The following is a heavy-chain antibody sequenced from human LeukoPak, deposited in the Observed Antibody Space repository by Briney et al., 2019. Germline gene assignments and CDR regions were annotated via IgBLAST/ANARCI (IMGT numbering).Heavy chain of an antibody. D-gene: IGHD1-1*01. Sequence: GGSLRLSCVASGLTSGIYPMHWVRQAPEEGMEYVSAFSSVVGRPYYTNSVKGRFTISRDNCKNTLYIQIGSLRTEEMAVYLCGRERGRNGDYDYWGQGTLVTVSS. J-gene: IGHJ4*02. CDR2: FSSVVGRP. CDR3: GRERGRNGDYDY. V-gene: IGHV3-64*01. CDR1: GLTSGIYP.